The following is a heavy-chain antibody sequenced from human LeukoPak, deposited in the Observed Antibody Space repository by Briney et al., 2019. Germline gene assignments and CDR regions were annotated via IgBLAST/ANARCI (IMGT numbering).Heavy chain of an antibody. J-gene: IGHJ4*02. D-gene: IGHD3-10*01. CDR3: AKARGGFDAYYFDY. CDR1: GFTFSSYA. V-gene: IGHV3-30-3*01. Sequence: GGSLRLSCAASGFTFSSYAMHWVRQAPGKGLEWVAVISYDGSNKYYADSVKGRFTISRDNSKNTLYLQMNSLRAEDTAVYYCAKARGGFDAYYFDYWGQGTLVTVSS. CDR2: ISYDGSNK.